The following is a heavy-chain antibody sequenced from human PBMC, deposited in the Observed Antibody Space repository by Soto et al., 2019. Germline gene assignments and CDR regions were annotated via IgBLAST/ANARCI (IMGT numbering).Heavy chain of an antibody. J-gene: IGHJ6*02. CDR3: ARYVHSSSSDYYYGMDV. Sequence: GGSLRLSCAASGFTFSNYALGWVRQSPGKGLEWVLGVSGNGGSTYYADSVKGRFTISRDNSKNTVYVQMNSLRAEDTAVYYCARYVHSSSSDYYYGMDVWGQGTTVTVSS. V-gene: IGHV3-23*01. CDR1: GFTFSNYA. CDR2: VSGNGGST. D-gene: IGHD6-6*01.